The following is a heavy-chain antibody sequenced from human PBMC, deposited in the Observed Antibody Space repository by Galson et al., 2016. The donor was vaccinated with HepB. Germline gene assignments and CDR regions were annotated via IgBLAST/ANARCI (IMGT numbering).Heavy chain of an antibody. D-gene: IGHD7-27*01. J-gene: IGHJ5*02. CDR3: ARSGDGNWFET. CDR1: GYTFTTFG. Sequence: SVKVSCKASGYTFTTFGIAWVRRAPGQGLEWMGWISGYDGTTHYAQNLQGRTTMTADTSTTTVHMELRSLRSDDPAMYYCARSGDGNWFETWGQGTLVTVSS. CDR2: ISGYDGTT. V-gene: IGHV1-18*04.